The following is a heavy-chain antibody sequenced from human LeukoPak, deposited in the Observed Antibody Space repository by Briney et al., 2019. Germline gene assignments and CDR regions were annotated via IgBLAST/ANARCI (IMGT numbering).Heavy chain of an antibody. V-gene: IGHV4-30-4*01. CDR3: ARGGILTGCDY. Sequence: SQTLSLTCTVSGGSISSGDYYWSWIRQPPGTGLEWIGYIYYSGSTYYNPSLKSRVTISVDTSKNQFSLKLSSVTAADTAVYYCARGGILTGCDYWGQGTLVTVSS. D-gene: IGHD3-9*01. J-gene: IGHJ4*02. CDR1: GGSISSGDYY. CDR2: IYYSGST.